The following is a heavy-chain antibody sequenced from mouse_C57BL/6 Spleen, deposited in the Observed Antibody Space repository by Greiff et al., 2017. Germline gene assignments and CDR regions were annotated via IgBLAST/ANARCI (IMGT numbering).Heavy chain of an antibody. CDR1: GYTFTSYW. Sequence: VQLQESGAELVKPGASVKLSCKASGYTFTSYWMHWVKQRHGQGLEWIGMIHPNSGSPNYNEKFKSKATLTVDNSSSTAYMQLSSLTSEDSAVYYCARGDYDLSFAYWGQGTLVTVSA. CDR2: IHPNSGSP. V-gene: IGHV1-64*01. D-gene: IGHD2-4*01. CDR3: ARGDYDLSFAY. J-gene: IGHJ3*01.